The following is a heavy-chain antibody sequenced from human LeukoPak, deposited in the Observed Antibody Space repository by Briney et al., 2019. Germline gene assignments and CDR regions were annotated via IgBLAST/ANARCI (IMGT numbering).Heavy chain of an antibody. CDR2: IYSGGNT. J-gene: IGHJ3*02. CDR3: ARVSYPVAFDI. CDR1: GFTISSNF. Sequence: GGSLRLSCAASGFTISSNFMSWVRQAPGKGLEWVSVIYSGGNTYYADSVKGRFTISRDNSKNTLYLQMNSLRAEDTAVYYCARVSYPVAFDIWGQGTMVTVSS. V-gene: IGHV3-53*01.